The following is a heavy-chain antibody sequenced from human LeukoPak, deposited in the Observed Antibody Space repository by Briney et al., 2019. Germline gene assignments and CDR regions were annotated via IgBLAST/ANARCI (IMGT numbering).Heavy chain of an antibody. CDR2: IYLGGNT. CDR3: ARDRGYGDYIDY. Sequence: ASETLSLTCAVSGGSITSSNWWSWVRQPPGKGLEWIGEIYLGGNTNYNPSLKSRVTISVDKSKTQFSLKLTSVTAADTAVYYCARDRGYGDYIDYWGQGTLVTVSS. D-gene: IGHD4-17*01. J-gene: IGHJ4*02. V-gene: IGHV4-4*02. CDR1: GGSITSSNW.